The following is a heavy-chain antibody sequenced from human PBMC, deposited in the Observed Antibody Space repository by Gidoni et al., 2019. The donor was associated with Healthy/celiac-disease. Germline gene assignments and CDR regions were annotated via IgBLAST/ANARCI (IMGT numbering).Heavy chain of an antibody. V-gene: IGHV3-23*04. CDR1: GFTFSSYA. CDR2: ISGSDNST. D-gene: IGHD3-3*02. J-gene: IGHJ4*02. CDR3: ARISPFDY. Sequence: EVQLVESGGGLVQPGGSLRLSCSASGFTFSSYAMSWVRQAPGKGLEWVSAISGSDNSTYYADSVKGRFTISRENTKNTLYLQMNSLRAEDTAVYYCARISPFDYWGQGTLVTVSS.